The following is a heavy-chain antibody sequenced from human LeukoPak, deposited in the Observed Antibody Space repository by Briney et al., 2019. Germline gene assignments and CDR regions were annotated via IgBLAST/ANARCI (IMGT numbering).Heavy chain of an antibody. J-gene: IGHJ6*02. CDR1: GFTFSSYW. Sequence: GGSLRLSCAASGFTFSSYWMHWVRQAPGKGLVWVSRMNSDGSSTSYADSVKGRFTISRDNAKNTLYLQMNSLRAEDTAVYYCARGPTRGFWSGYYENTYYYGMDVWGQGTTVTVSS. V-gene: IGHV3-74*01. CDR3: ARGPTRGFWSGYYENTYYYGMDV. CDR2: MNSDGSST. D-gene: IGHD3-3*01.